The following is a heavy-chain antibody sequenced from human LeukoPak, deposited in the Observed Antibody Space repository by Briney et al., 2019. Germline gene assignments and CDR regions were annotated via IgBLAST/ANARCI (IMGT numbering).Heavy chain of an antibody. J-gene: IGHJ6*03. CDR2: INHSGST. CDR3: ARGRVSSSTWYSTYYYYFYMDV. Sequence: KPSETLSLTCAVYGGSFSGYYWSWIRQPLGKGLEWIGEINHSGSTIYNPSLKSRVTISVDTSKNQFSLKLSSVTAADTAVYFCARGRVSSSTWYSTYYYYFYMDVWGKGTTVTVSS. CDR1: GGSFSGYY. D-gene: IGHD6-13*01. V-gene: IGHV4-34*01.